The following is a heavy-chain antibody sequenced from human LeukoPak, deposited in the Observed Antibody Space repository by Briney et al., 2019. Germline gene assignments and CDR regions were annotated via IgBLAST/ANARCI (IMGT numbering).Heavy chain of an antibody. CDR3: AKEGSPYYYDSSGYSIDY. J-gene: IGHJ4*02. CDR2: ISGSGGST. Sequence: GGTLRLSCAASGFTFSSYDMSWVRQAPGKGLEWVSAISGSGGSTYYADSVKGRFTISRDNSKNTLYLQMNSLRAEDTAVYYCAKEGSPYYYDSSGYSIDYWGQGTLVTVSS. CDR1: GFTFSSYD. V-gene: IGHV3-23*01. D-gene: IGHD3-22*01.